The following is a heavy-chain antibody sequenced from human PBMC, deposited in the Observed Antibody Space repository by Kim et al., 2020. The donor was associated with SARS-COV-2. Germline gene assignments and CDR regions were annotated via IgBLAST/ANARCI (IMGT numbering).Heavy chain of an antibody. J-gene: IGHJ5*02. CDR3: ALLWGITMIIT. CDR1: GFTFSSYD. CDR2: IGTAGDT. D-gene: IGHD3-22*01. V-gene: IGHV3-13*01. Sequence: GGSLRLSCAASGFTFSSYDMHWVRQATGKGLEWVSAIGTAGDTYYPGSVKGRFTISRENAKNSLYLQMNSLRAGDTAVYYCALLWGITMIITWGQGTLVTVSS.